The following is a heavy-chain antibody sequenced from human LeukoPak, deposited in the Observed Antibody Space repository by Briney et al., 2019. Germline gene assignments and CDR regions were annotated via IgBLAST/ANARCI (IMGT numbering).Heavy chain of an antibody. CDR1: GYIFTGDY. CDR2: INPNSGGA. J-gene: IGHJ5*02. D-gene: IGHD4-17*01. V-gene: IGHV1-2*02. Sequence: SVNVSCKGSGYIFTGDYIHWVRHAPGQGLEWIEGINPNSGGANYAQNFQARVTMTRDTSISTAYMEVSGLRSDDTAIYYCARDYGDFKESWFDPWGQGTLVIVSS. CDR3: ARDYGDFKESWFDP.